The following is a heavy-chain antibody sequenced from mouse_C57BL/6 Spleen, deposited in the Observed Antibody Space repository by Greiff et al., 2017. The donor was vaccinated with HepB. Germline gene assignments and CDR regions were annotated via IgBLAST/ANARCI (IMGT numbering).Heavy chain of an antibody. CDR3: TLYGSRLYYAMDY. CDR2: IDPENGDT. CDR1: GFNIKDDY. V-gene: IGHV14-4*01. Sequence: VQLQQSGAELVRPGASVKLSCTASGFNIKDDYMHWVKQRPEQGLEWIGWIDPENGDTEYASKFQGKATITADTSSNTAYLQLSSLTSEDTAVYYCTLYGSRLYYAMDYWGQGTSVTVSS. J-gene: IGHJ4*01. D-gene: IGHD1-1*01.